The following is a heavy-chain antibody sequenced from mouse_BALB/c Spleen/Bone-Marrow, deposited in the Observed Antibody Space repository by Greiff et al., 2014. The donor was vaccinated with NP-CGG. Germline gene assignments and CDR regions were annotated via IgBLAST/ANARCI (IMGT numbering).Heavy chain of an antibody. J-gene: IGHJ1*01. V-gene: IGHV7-3*02. Sequence: VQLQQSGGGLVQPGGSLRLSCATSGFTFTDYYMSWVRQTPGKALEWLGFIRNKANGYTTDYSVSVKGRFTISRDNSQSILYLQMNTLRAEDSATYYCARDENYDIYWYLDVWGAGTTVTVSS. D-gene: IGHD1-1*01. CDR3: ARDENYDIYWYLDV. CDR2: IRNKANGYTT. CDR1: GFTFTDYY.